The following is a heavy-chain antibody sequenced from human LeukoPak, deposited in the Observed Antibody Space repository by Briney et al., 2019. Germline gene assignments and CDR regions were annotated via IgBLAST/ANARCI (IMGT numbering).Heavy chain of an antibody. CDR1: GGSFSGYY. J-gene: IGHJ1*01. D-gene: IGHD4-17*01. V-gene: IGHV4-34*01. CDR3: ARRAVTTVTSSSPAEYFQH. CDR2: INHSGST. Sequence: SETLSLTCAVYGGSFSGYYWSWIRQPPGKGLEWIGEINHSGSTNYNPSLKSRVTISVDTSKNQFSLKLSSVTAADTAVYYCARRAVTTVTSSSPAEYFQHWSQGTLVTVSS.